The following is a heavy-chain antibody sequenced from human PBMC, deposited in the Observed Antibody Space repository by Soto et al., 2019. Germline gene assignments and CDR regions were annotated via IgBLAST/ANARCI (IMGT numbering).Heavy chain of an antibody. D-gene: IGHD3-10*01. CDR2: ISYDGENQ. CDR3: VSPHSESSNAFDL. Sequence: GGSLRLSCAASGFSFSHYAMHWVRQPPGKGLEWVALISYDGENQYFTDSVRGRFTISRDNSKTAVYLEMNDLRLDDTATYYCVSPHSESSNAFDLWGQGTLVTGSS. V-gene: IGHV3-30*04. J-gene: IGHJ5*02. CDR1: GFSFSHYA.